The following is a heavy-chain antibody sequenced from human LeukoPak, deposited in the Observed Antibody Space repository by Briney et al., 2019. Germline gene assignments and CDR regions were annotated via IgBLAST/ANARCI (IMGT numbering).Heavy chain of an antibody. Sequence: SVKVSCKASGGTFISYAISWVRQAPGQGLEWMGGIIPIFGTANYAQKFQGRVTITADGSTSTAYMELSSLRSEDTAVYYCARDDRGSGYSEHPWFDPWGQGTLVTVSS. CDR1: GGTFISYA. J-gene: IGHJ5*02. D-gene: IGHD3-22*01. V-gene: IGHV1-69*01. CDR2: IIPIFGTA. CDR3: ARDDRGSGYSEHPWFDP.